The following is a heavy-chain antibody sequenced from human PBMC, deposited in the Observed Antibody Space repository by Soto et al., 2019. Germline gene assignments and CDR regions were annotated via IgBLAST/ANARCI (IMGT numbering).Heavy chain of an antibody. V-gene: IGHV4-59*01. D-gene: IGHD2-15*01. J-gene: IGHJ6*02. CDR3: AREGVAAPYYYYGMDV. CDR1: GDSIRGYY. Sequence: PSETLSLTCTVSGDSIRGYYWSWIRQPPGKGLEWIGYISYTGSTHYNPSLKSRVTISADTSKNQFSLKLSSVTTADTALYYCAREGVAAPYYYYGMDVWGRGSTVTVSS. CDR2: ISYTGST.